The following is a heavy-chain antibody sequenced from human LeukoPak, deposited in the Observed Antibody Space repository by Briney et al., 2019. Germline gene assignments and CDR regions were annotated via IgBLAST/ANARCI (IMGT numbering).Heavy chain of an antibody. J-gene: IGHJ4*02. D-gene: IGHD6-13*01. V-gene: IGHV3-21*01. CDR2: ISSSSSYI. Sequence: PGGSLRLSCAASGFTFSSYSMNWVRQAPGKGLEWVSSISSSSSYIYYADSVKGRFTISRNNAKNSLYLQMNSLRAEDTAVYYCARGVAAAGTTVDYWGQGTLVTVSS. CDR3: ARGVAAAGTTVDY. CDR1: GFTFSSYS.